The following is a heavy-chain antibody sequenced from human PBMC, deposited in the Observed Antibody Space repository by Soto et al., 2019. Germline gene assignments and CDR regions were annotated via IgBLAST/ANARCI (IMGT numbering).Heavy chain of an antibody. CDR1: GFTFSSYW. V-gene: IGHV3-7*01. J-gene: IGHJ4*02. Sequence: PGGSLRLSCAASGFTFSSYWMSWVRQAPGKGLEWVANIKQDGGEKYYVDSVKGRFTISRDNARNSLYLQMNSLRAEDTAVYYCARFSGSSGYYYGGFDYWGQGTLVTVSS. D-gene: IGHD3-22*01. CDR3: ARFSGSSGYYYGGFDY. CDR2: IKQDGGEK.